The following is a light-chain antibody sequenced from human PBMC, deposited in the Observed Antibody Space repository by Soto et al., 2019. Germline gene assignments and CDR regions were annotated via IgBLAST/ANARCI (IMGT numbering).Light chain of an antibody. V-gene: IGKV1-5*03. CDR2: KAS. CDR3: QHYNSYSEA. Sequence: DIHMTHSPSTLSVSLGDIVTITCRASQTISSWFAWYQQKPGKAPKLLIYKASTLKSGVTSRLSGSGSGTEFTLTISSLQPDDFATYYCQHYNSYSEAFGQGTKVDIK. J-gene: IGKJ1*01. CDR1: QTISSW.